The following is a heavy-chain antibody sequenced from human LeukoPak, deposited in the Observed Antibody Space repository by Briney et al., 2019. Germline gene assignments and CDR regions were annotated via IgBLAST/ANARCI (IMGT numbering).Heavy chain of an antibody. CDR3: AILGLEVGGPNWFDP. V-gene: IGHV3-7*01. D-gene: IGHD1-1*01. Sequence: GRSLTLSSAAPGFTFSSNWMGWVRQAPGKGLEWVAHIKRDGSQKNYLDSVKGRFTISRDNAKNSLYLQMNSLRVEDTAVYYCAILGLEVGGPNWFDPWGEGTLVAVP. CDR1: GFTFSSNW. J-gene: IGHJ5*02. CDR2: IKRDGSQK.